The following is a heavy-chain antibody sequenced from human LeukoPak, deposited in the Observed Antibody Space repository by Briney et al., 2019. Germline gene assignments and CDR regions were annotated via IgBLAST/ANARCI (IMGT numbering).Heavy chain of an antibody. V-gene: IGHV3-33*01. CDR2: IWYDGSNK. J-gene: IGHJ4*02. CDR1: GFTFSSYG. CDR3: ARLGSGWHFDY. D-gene: IGHD6-19*01. Sequence: GGSLRLSYAASGFTFSSYGMHWVRQAPGKGLEWVAVIWYDGSNKYYADSVKGRFTISRDNSKNTLDLQMSSLRAEDTAVYYCARLGSGWHFDYWGQGTLVTVSS.